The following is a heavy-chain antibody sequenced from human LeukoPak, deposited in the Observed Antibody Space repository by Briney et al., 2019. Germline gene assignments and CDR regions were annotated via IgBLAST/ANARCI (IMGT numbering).Heavy chain of an antibody. Sequence: PGGSLRLSCAASGFTFSSYSMNWVRQAPGKGLEWVSYISSSSSTIYYADSVKGRFTISRDNAKNSLYLQMNSLRAEDTAVYYCARLWFGEPPDYWGQGTLVTVSS. CDR2: ISSSSSTI. J-gene: IGHJ4*02. V-gene: IGHV3-48*04. D-gene: IGHD3-10*01. CDR1: GFTFSSYS. CDR3: ARLWFGEPPDY.